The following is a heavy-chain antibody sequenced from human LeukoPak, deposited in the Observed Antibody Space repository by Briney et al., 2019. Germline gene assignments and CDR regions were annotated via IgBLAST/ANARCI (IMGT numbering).Heavy chain of an antibody. CDR1: GYTFTGYY. CDR3: ARIYDFWSGSYYFDY. D-gene: IGHD3-3*01. J-gene: IGHJ4*02. V-gene: IGHV1-2*02. CDR2: INPNSGGT. Sequence: ASVKVSCKASGYTFTGYYMHWVRQAPGQGLEWMGWINPNSGGTNYAQKFQGRVTITRNTSISTAYMELSSLRSEDTAVYYCARIYDFWSGSYYFDYWGQGTLVTVSS.